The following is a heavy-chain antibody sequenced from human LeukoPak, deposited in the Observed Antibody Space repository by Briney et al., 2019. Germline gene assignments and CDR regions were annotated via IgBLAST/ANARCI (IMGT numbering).Heavy chain of an antibody. V-gene: IGHV1-3*01. CDR2: INAGNGNT. CDR3: ARDSGDSSGWYPYDY. Sequence: GAPVKVSCKASGYTFTSYAMHWVRQAPGQRLEWMGWINAGNGNTKYSQKFQGRVTITRDTSASTAYMELSSLRSEDTAVYYCARDSGDSSGWYPYDYWGQGTLVTVSS. J-gene: IGHJ4*02. D-gene: IGHD6-19*01. CDR1: GYTFTSYA.